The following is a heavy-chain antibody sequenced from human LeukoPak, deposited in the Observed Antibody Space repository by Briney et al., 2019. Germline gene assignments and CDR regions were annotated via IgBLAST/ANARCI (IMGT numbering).Heavy chain of an antibody. CDR2: INHSGST. Sequence: SETLSLXCAVYGGSFSGYYWSWIRQPPGKGLEWIGEINHSGSTNYNPSLKSRVTISVDTSKNQFSLKLSSVTAADTAVYYCARGRRGPSIAARIPSFDYWGQGTLVTVSS. V-gene: IGHV4-34*01. J-gene: IGHJ4*02. CDR1: GGSFSGYY. D-gene: IGHD6-6*01. CDR3: ARGRRGPSIAARIPSFDY.